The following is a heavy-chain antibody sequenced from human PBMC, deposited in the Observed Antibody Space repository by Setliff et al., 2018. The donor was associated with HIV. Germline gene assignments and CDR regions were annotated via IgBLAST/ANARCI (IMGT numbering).Heavy chain of an antibody. CDR1: GYTFTSYA. CDR3: ARDTVKATFSDY. Sequence: ASVKVSCKASGYTFTSYAIHWVRQAPGQGLEWMGWINPNSGGTNYAQKFQGRVTMTTDTSISTVYMELGSLTSADTAVYYCARDTVKATFSDYWGQGTLVTVSS. J-gene: IGHJ4*02. V-gene: IGHV1-2*02. CDR2: INPNSGGT. D-gene: IGHD4-17*01.